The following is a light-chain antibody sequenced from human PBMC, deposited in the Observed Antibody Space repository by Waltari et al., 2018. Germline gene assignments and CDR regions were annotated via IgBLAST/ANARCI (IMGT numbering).Light chain of an antibody. CDR2: EVS. J-gene: IGLJ1*01. CDR1: CNDGGGHHT. V-gene: IGLV2-14*01. Sequence: DLTPPPPVSGSPGQSVTVPCTDSCNDGGGHHTVFRLQQHPRKAPQLMIYEVSNRPSGVSNRFSGSKSGNTASMTISGLQAEDEADYYCSSYTSSSTLLYVFGTGTKVTVL. CDR3: SSYTSSSTLLYV.